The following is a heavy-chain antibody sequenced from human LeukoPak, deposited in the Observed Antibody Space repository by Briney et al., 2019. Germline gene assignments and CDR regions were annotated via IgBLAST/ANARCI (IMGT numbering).Heavy chain of an antibody. CDR2: INSDGSWT. CDR1: GYYW. Sequence: GGSLRLSCAASGYYWMHWVRQAPGKGLVWVSHINSDGSWTSYADSVKGRFTISKDNAKNTVYLQMNNLRAEDTAVYYCVSFYEAYWGRGTLVTVSS. J-gene: IGHJ4*02. D-gene: IGHD2/OR15-2a*01. CDR3: VSFYEAY. V-gene: IGHV3-74*01.